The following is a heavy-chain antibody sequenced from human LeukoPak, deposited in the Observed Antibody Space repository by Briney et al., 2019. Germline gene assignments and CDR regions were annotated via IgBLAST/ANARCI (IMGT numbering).Heavy chain of an antibody. J-gene: IGHJ5*02. D-gene: IGHD2-2*01. V-gene: IGHV3-21*01. CDR2: ISGSSSYI. CDR3: ARDHCSSTSCYSWFDP. CDR1: GFTFSSYS. Sequence: GGSLRLSCVASGFTFSSYSMNWVRQAPGKGLEWVSSISGSSSYIYYADSVKGRFTISRDNAKNSLYLQMNSLRAEDTAVYYCARDHCSSTSCYSWFDPWGQGTLVTVSS.